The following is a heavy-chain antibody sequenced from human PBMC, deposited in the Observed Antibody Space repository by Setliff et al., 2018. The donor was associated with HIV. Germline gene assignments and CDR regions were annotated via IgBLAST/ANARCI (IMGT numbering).Heavy chain of an antibody. D-gene: IGHD3-16*01. CDR3: AKGGRYFYGMDV. J-gene: IGHJ6*02. CDR1: GYSFTSYW. V-gene: IGHV5-51*01. CDR2: IYPGDSDT. Sequence: GESLKISCKGSGYSFTSYWIGWVRQMPGKGLEWMGIIYPGDSDTRYSPSFQGQVTISRDNSKNSLYLQMNNLRTEDTALYYCAKGGRYFYGMDVWGQGTTVTVSS.